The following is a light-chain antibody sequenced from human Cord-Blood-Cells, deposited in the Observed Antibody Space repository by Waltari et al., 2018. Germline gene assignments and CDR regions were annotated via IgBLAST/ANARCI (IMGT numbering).Light chain of an antibody. CDR2: EDN. V-gene: IGLV6-57*01. J-gene: IGLJ3*02. CDR1: SGSIASNY. Sequence: NFMLTQPHSVSGSPGKTVTISCTRSSGSIASNYVQWYQQRPVSSPTTVIYEDNQRPSGVPDRFSGSIDSSSNSASLTISGLKTEDEADYYCQSYDSSNWVFGGGTKLTVL. CDR3: QSYDSSNWV.